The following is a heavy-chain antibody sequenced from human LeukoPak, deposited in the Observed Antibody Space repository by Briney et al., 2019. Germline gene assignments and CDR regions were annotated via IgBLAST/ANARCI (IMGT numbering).Heavy chain of an antibody. D-gene: IGHD5-24*01. CDR3: ARDDGSSMPNNINWYVH. J-gene: IGHJ5*02. CDR1: GGSISSSY. CDR2: IHSSGST. V-gene: IGHV4-59*01. Sequence: SETLSLTCTVSGGSISSSYWTWIRQPPGKGLEWIGYIHSSGSTSYNPSLKSRVTISLDTSKNQFSLKLSSVTAADTAVYYCARDDGSSMPNNINWYVHWGQGTLVTVSS.